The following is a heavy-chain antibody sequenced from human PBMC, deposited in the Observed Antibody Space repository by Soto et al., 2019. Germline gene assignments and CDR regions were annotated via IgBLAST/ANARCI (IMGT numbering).Heavy chain of an antibody. Sequence: SVKVSCKASGGTFSSYAISWVRQAPGQGLEWMGGIIPIFGTANYAQKFQGRVTITADESTSTAYMELSGLRSEDTAVYYCARSRGGMVRGVIRSVHYGMDVWGQGTTVTVSS. CDR1: GGTFSSYA. V-gene: IGHV1-69*13. D-gene: IGHD3-10*01. CDR3: ARSRGGMVRGVIRSVHYGMDV. CDR2: IIPIFGTA. J-gene: IGHJ6*02.